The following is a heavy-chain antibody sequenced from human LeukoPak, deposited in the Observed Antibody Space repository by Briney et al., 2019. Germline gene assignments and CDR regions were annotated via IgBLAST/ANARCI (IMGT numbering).Heavy chain of an antibody. V-gene: IGHV1-69*05. CDR1: GGTFSSYA. Sequence: SVKVSCKGSGGTFSSYAISWVRQAPGQGLEWMGGIIPIFGTANYAQKFQGRVTITTDESTSTAYMELSSLRYEVTSLYYCARRTPYSSSGGWFDPWGQGTLVTVSS. CDR2: IIPIFGTA. CDR3: ARRTPYSSSGGWFDP. D-gene: IGHD6-6*01. J-gene: IGHJ5*02.